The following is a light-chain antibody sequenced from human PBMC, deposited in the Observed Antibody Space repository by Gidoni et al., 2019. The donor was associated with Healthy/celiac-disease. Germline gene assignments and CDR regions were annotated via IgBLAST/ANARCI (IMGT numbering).Light chain of an antibody. Sequence: EIVLTQSPATLSLSPGERATLSCRASQSDSSYLAWYQQKPGQAPRLLIYDASNRATGIPARFSGSVSGTDFTLTISSLEPEDFAVYYCQQRSNWQLTFGGGTKVEIK. CDR2: DAS. V-gene: IGKV3-11*01. CDR1: QSDSSY. CDR3: QQRSNWQLT. J-gene: IGKJ4*01.